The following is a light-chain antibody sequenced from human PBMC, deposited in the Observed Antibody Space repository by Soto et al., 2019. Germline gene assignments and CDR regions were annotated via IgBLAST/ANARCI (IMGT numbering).Light chain of an antibody. CDR1: SSNIGSNT. Sequence: QSVLTQPPSASGTPGQRVTISCSGSSSNIGSNTVNWYQQLPGTAPKLLIYSNNQRPSGAPDRFSGSKSGTSASLAISGLQSEDEADYYCAAWDDSLKGWVFVGGTKLTVL. CDR3: AAWDDSLKGWV. CDR2: SNN. J-gene: IGLJ3*02. V-gene: IGLV1-44*01.